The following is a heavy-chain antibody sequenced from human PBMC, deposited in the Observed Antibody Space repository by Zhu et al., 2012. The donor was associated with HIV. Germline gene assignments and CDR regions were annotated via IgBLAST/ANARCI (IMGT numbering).Heavy chain of an antibody. CDR1: GGSIDSYY. Sequence: QVQLQESGPGLVRPSETLSLTCTISGGSIDSYYWNWIRQPAGPAGKGLEWIGRVFSSESTTYNPSLRSRVTVSLDTSRNQFSLKLKSVTAADTAVYYCAGAEWESSTLLFYFDYWGPGALVTVSS. J-gene: IGHJ4*02. D-gene: IGHD1-26*01. V-gene: IGHV4-4*07. CDR3: AGAEWESSTLLFYFDY. CDR2: VFSSEST.